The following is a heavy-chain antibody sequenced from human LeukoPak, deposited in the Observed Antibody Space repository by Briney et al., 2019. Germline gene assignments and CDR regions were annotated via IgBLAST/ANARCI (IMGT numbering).Heavy chain of an antibody. J-gene: IGHJ4*02. CDR1: GYTFPAYY. CDR2: LNPNSGDT. D-gene: IGHD2-2*01. CDR3: ARDVYCSSTSCYLLDS. V-gene: IGHV1-2*02. Sequence: ASVKVSCKASGYTFPAYYMHWVRQAPGQGLEWMGWLNPNSGDTNYAQKFQGRVAMTRDTSISTAYMELSRLRSDDTAVYYCARDVYCSSTSCYLLDSWGQGALVTVSS.